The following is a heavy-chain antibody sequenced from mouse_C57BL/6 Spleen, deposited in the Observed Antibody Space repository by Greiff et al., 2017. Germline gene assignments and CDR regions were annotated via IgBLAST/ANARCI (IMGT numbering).Heavy chain of an antibody. Sequence: QVQLKQSGPELVKPGASVKISCKASGYAFSSSWMNWVKQRPGKGLEWIGRIYPGDGDTNYNGKFKGKATLTADKSSSTAYMQLSSLTSEDSAVYFCARSYYGSRYYAMDYWGQGTSVTVSS. CDR2: IYPGDGDT. J-gene: IGHJ4*01. D-gene: IGHD1-1*01. CDR3: ARSYYGSRYYAMDY. CDR1: GYAFSSSW. V-gene: IGHV1-82*01.